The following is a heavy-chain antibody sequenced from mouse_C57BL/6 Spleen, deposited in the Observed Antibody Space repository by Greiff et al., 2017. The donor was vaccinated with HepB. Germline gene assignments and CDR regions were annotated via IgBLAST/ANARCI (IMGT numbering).Heavy chain of an antibody. Sequence: VQLKESGPELVKPGASVKMSCKASGYTFTDYNMHWVKQSHGKSLEWIGYINPNNGGTSYNQKFKGKATLTVNKSSSTAYMELRSLTSEDSAVYYCARDGSEGWYFDVWGTGTTVTVSS. CDR2: INPNNGGT. CDR1: GYTFTDYN. D-gene: IGHD1-1*01. V-gene: IGHV1-22*01. J-gene: IGHJ1*03. CDR3: ARDGSEGWYFDV.